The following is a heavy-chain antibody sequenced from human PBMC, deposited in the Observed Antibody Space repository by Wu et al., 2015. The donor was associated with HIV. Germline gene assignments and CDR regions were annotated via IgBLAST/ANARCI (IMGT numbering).Heavy chain of an antibody. CDR3: VRVGVLLTSAQLLEYFQH. CDR2: INPNSGGT. CDR1: GYTFTGYY. V-gene: IGHV1-2*02. J-gene: IGHJ1*01. Sequence: QVQLVQSGAEVKKPGASVKVSCKASGYTFTGYYMHWVRQAPGQGLEWMGWINPNSGGTNYAQKFQGRVTMTRDTSISTAYMELSRLRSDDTAVYYCVRVGVLLTSAQLLEYFQHWGQGTQVIVSS. D-gene: IGHD3-10*01.